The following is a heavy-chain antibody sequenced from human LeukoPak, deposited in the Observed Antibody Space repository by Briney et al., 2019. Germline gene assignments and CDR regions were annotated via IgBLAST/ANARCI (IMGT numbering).Heavy chain of an antibody. CDR2: FYYTGST. Sequence: SETLSLTCTVSGGSISSYYWSWIRQPPGKGLQWVGYFYYTGSTNYNPSLKSRVTISVDTSKNQASLKLRSATAADTAVYFCARVRRRFHYGFDIWGQGTMVTVSS. J-gene: IGHJ3*02. D-gene: IGHD3-10*01. V-gene: IGHV4-59*01. CDR3: ARVRRRFHYGFDI. CDR1: GGSISSYY.